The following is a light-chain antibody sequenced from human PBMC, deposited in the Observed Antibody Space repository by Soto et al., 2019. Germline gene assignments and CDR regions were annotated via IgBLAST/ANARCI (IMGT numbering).Light chain of an antibody. Sequence: QSALTQPASVSGSPGQSITISCTGTSSDVGAYNYVSWYQQHPGKAPKLMIYEVTNRPSGVSDRVSGSKSGNTASLTISGLQAEDEADYYCSSSTTSSSLVFGGGTKVTVL. CDR1: SSDVGAYNY. CDR3: SSSTTSSSLV. V-gene: IGLV2-14*01. J-gene: IGLJ3*02. CDR2: EVT.